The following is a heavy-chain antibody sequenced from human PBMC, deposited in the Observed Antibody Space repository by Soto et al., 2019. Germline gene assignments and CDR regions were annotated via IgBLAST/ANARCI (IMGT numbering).Heavy chain of an antibody. Sequence: GAPVEASSKASGYTFTSYAISWVRHAPGQGLEWMGWISAYNGNTNYAQKLQGRVTMTTDTSTSTAYMELRSLRSVVTAVYYCEIELTPRDYWGQGTLV. J-gene: IGHJ4*02. CDR1: GYTFTSYA. V-gene: IGHV1-18*01. CDR2: ISAYNGNT. CDR3: EIELTPRDY.